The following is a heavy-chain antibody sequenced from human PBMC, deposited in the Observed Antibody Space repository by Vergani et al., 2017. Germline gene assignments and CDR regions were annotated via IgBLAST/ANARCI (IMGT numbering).Heavy chain of an antibody. Sequence: QVQLVQSGAEVKKPGASVKVSCKASGYTFTGYYMHWVRQAPGQGLEWMGWINPNSGGTNYAQKFQGRVTMTRDTSISTAYMELSRLRSDDTAVYYCARDRDVLLWFGGGAFDYWGQGTLVTVSS. J-gene: IGHJ4*02. V-gene: IGHV1-2*02. CDR2: INPNSGGT. CDR1: GYTFTGYY. CDR3: ARDRDVLLWFGGGAFDY. D-gene: IGHD3-10*01.